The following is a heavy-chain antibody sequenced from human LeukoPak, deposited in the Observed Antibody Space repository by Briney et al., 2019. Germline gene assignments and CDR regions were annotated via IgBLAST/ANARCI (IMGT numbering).Heavy chain of an antibody. D-gene: IGHD3-16*01. CDR1: GFTFSSYW. CDR2: INSDGSST. J-gene: IGHJ4*02. CDR3: ASHKRWGDPYDY. V-gene: IGHV3-74*01. Sequence: PGGSLRLSCAASGFTFSSYWMQWVRQAPGKGLVWVSRINSDGSSTNYADSVKGRFTISRDNAKNTLYLQMNSLRAEDTAVYYCASHKRWGDPYDYWGQGTLVTVSS.